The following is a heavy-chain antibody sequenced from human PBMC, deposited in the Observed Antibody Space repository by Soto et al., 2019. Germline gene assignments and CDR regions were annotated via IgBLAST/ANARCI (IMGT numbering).Heavy chain of an antibody. CDR1: GGSISSSSYY. Sequence: SETLSLTCTVSGGSISSSSYYWGWIRQPPGKGLEWIGSIYYSGSTYYNPSLKSRVTISVDTSKNQFSLKLSSVTAADTAVYYCASIQYSSWLRSGFFDYWGQGTLVTVSS. J-gene: IGHJ4*02. CDR2: IYYSGST. CDR3: ASIQYSSWLRSGFFDY. V-gene: IGHV4-39*01. D-gene: IGHD6-6*01.